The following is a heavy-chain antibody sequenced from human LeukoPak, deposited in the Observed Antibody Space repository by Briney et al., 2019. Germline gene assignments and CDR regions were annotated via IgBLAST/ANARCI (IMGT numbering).Heavy chain of an antibody. Sequence: ASVKVSCKASGYTFTTYHIHWVRLAPGQGLEWLGTIIPSNGDTSYAQSFQGRVTMTRNTSTTTVYMDLSSLKSDDTAVYYCARTTPVITHPFDPWGQGTQVIVS. J-gene: IGHJ5*02. CDR3: ARTTPVITHPFDP. CDR2: IIPSNGDT. V-gene: IGHV1-46*01. D-gene: IGHD4-23*01. CDR1: GYTFTTYH.